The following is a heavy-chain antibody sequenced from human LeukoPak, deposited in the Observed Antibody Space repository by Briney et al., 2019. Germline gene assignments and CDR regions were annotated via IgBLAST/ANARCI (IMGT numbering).Heavy chain of an antibody. CDR1: GFTFDDYA. D-gene: IGHD1-26*01. J-gene: IGHJ4*02. CDR2: ISGNGGST. CDR3: ARDTLSGRYWATRTNFDY. V-gene: IGHV3-43*02. Sequence: GGSLRLSCAASGFTFDDYAMHWVRQAPGKGLEWVSLISGNGGSTYYADFVKGRFTISRDNSKNSLYLQMSSLRTEDTALYYCARDTLSGRYWATRTNFDYWGQGTLVTVSS.